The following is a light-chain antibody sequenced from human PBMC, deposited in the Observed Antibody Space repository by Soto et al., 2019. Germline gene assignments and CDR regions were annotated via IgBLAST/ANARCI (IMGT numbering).Light chain of an antibody. J-gene: IGLJ2*01. CDR1: SSDVGSYDV. CDR2: EVS. Sequence: QSALTQPASVSGSPGQSITISCTGTSSDVGSYDVVSWYQQHPGKAPKLMIYEVSHRPSGVSDRFSGSKSGNTASLTISGLQAEDEADYYCCSYAGSTTRVLFGGGTKLTVL. V-gene: IGLV2-23*02. CDR3: CSYAGSTTRVL.